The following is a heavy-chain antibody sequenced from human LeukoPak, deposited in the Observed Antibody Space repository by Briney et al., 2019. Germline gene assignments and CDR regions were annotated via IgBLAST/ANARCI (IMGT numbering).Heavy chain of an antibody. Sequence: PSETLSLTCTVSGGSISSYYWSWIRQPPGKGLEWIGYIYYSGSTNYNPSLKSRVTISVDTSKNQFSLKLSSVTAADTAVYYCARGRGRYSGSYCPFDYWGQGTLVTVSS. CDR3: ARGRGRYSGSYCPFDY. D-gene: IGHD1-26*01. CDR1: GGSISSYY. CDR2: IYYSGST. J-gene: IGHJ4*02. V-gene: IGHV4-59*01.